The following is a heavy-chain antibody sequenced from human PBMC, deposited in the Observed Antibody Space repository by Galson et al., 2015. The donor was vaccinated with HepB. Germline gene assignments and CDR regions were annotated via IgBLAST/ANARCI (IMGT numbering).Heavy chain of an antibody. CDR3: AREGSSWSPDYYYMDV. J-gene: IGHJ6*03. Sequence: SVKVSCKASGYTFTSYYMHWVRQAPGQGLEWMGIINPSGGSTSYAQKFQGRVTMTRDTSTSTVYMELSSLRSEDTAVYYCAREGSSWSPDYYYMDVWGKGTTVTVSS. CDR2: INPSGGST. D-gene: IGHD6-13*01. CDR1: GYTFTSYY. V-gene: IGHV1-46*01.